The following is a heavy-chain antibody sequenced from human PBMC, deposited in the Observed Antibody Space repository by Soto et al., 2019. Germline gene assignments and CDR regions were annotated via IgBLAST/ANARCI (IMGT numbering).Heavy chain of an antibody. CDR2: IWYDGSNK. J-gene: IGHJ6*03. V-gene: IGHV3-33*01. CDR3: ARDATIFGVDRYYYYYYYMDV. CDR1: GFTFSSYG. Sequence: QVQLVESGGGVVQPGRSLRLSCAASGFTFSSYGMHWVRQAPGKGLEWVAVIWYDGSNKYYADSVKGRFTISRDNYKNTLYLQMNSLRAEDTAVYYCARDATIFGVDRYYYYYYYMDVWGKGTTVTVSS. D-gene: IGHD3-3*01.